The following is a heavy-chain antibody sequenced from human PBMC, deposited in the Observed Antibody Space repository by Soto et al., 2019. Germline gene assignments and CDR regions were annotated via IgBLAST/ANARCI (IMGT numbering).Heavy chain of an antibody. Sequence: WVXVSFKSCLGSFSMYSSNCLLQAPGQGLDWMGEIIPIFGTANYAQKFQGRVTITADESTSTAYMELSSLRSEDTAVYYCAPDGGRNWGGIDYWGQGTLVTVSS. D-gene: IGHD7-27*01. V-gene: IGHV1-69*01. CDR1: LGSFSMYS. CDR2: IIPIFGTA. CDR3: APDGGRNWGGIDY. J-gene: IGHJ4*02.